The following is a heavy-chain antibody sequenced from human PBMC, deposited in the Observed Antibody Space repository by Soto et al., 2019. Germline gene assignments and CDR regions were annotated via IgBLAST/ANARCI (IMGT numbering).Heavy chain of an antibody. D-gene: IGHD3-10*01. J-gene: IGHJ4*02. V-gene: IGHV6-1*01. CDR2: TYYRSKWYN. Sequence: KQSQTLSLTCAISGDSVSSNSAAWNWIRQSPSRGLEWLGRTYYRSKWYNDYSASVRSRVTINPDTSTNQFSLQLNSVTPEDTALYYCASGPVTMIRGLIIKSFYFDSWGQGTLVTVSS. CDR3: ASGPVTMIRGLIIKSFYFDS. CDR1: GDSVSSNSAA.